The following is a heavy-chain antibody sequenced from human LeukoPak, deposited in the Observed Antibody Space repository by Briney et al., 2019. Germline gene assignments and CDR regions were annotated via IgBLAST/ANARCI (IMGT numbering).Heavy chain of an antibody. CDR3: AKRRGAAAAGTDYDY. CDR1: GFTFNGYA. V-gene: IGHV3-23*01. D-gene: IGHD6-13*01. CDR2: ISGSGAST. J-gene: IGHJ4*02. Sequence: PGGSLRLSCAASGFTFNGYAMTWVRQAPGKGLEWVSAISGSGASTYYADSVKGRFTISRDNSRNTLYLQMDSLRAEDTAVYYCAKRRGAAAAGTDYDYWGQGTLVTVSS.